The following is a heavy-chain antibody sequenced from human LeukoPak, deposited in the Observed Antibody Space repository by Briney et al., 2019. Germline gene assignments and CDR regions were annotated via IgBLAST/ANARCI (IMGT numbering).Heavy chain of an antibody. Sequence: ASVTVSCKASGGTFSRHAINWVRQATGQGLEWMGWMNPNSGNTGYAQKFQGRVTMTRNTSISTAYMELSSLRSEDTAVYYCARRSRRGKFFDYWGQGTLVTVSS. CDR3: ARRSRRGKFFDY. J-gene: IGHJ4*02. CDR1: GGTFSRHA. CDR2: MNPNSGNT. V-gene: IGHV1-8*01.